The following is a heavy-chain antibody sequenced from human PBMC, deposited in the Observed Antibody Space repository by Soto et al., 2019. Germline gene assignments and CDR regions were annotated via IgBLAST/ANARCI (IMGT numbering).Heavy chain of an antibody. J-gene: IGHJ4*02. V-gene: IGHV4-34*01. D-gene: IGHD2-2*01. CDR1: GGSFTGHF. CDR3: ARDWGTGFYQLDS. Sequence: SETLSLTCTVSGGSFTGHFWSWVRQPPGKGLEWIGEVSHSGNTKYYPSLRSRVTLSVDSSKNQISLALTSVTAADTALYYCARDWGTGFYQLDSWGQGTLVTVSS. CDR2: VSHSGNT.